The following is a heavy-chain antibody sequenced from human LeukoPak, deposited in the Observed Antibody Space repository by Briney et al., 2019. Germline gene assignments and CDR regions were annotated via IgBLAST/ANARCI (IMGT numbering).Heavy chain of an antibody. V-gene: IGHV3-48*01. D-gene: IGHD3-10*01. CDR1: GFTFSSYA. CDR3: ARRSGITMVRGANDY. CDR2: ISSSSTI. Sequence: GGSLRLSCAASGFTFSSYAMSWVRQAPGKGLEWVSYISSSSTIYYADSVKGRFTISRDNAKNSLYLQMNSLRAEDTAVYYCARRSGITMVRGANDYWGQGTLVTVSS. J-gene: IGHJ4*02.